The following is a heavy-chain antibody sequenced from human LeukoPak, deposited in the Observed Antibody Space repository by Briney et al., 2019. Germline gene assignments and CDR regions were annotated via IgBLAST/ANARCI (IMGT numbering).Heavy chain of an antibody. Sequence: GESLMISCKGSGYSFTSYWIGWVRALPGKGLEWMGIIYPGDSDTRYSPSFQGQVTISADKSISTAYLQWSSLKASDTAMYYCASPTVVTPGYYGMDVWGQGTTVTVSS. D-gene: IGHD4-23*01. CDR3: ASPTVVTPGYYGMDV. V-gene: IGHV5-51*01. J-gene: IGHJ6*02. CDR1: GYSFTSYW. CDR2: IYPGDSDT.